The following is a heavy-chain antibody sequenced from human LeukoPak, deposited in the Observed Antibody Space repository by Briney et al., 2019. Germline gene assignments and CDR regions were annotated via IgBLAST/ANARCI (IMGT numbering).Heavy chain of an antibody. CDR3: ARFGGYSYGYLGYYYYYMDV. Sequence: SETLSLTCAVYGGSFSGYYWSWIRQPPGKGLEWIGEINHSGSTNYNPSLKSRVTISVDTSKNQFSLKLSSVTAADTAVYYCARFGGYSYGYLGYYYYYMDVWGKGTTVTISS. CDR2: INHSGST. CDR1: GGSFSGYY. J-gene: IGHJ6*03. D-gene: IGHD5-18*01. V-gene: IGHV4-34*01.